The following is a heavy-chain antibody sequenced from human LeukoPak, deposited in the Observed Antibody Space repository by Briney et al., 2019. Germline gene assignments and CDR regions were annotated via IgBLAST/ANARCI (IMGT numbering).Heavy chain of an antibody. J-gene: IGHJ4*02. V-gene: IGHV4-34*01. CDR3: ARSWFSTGPADY. Sequence: SETLSLTCAVYGGSFSGYYWSWIRQPPGKGLEWIGEINHRGSTNYNPSLKSRVTISVDTSKNQFSLKLSSVTAADTAVYYCARSWFSTGPADYWGQGTLVTVSS. D-gene: IGHD6-13*01. CDR2: INHRGST. CDR1: GGSFSGYY.